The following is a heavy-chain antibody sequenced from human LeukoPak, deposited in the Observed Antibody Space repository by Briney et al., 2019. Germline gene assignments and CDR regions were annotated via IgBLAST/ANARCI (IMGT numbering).Heavy chain of an antibody. V-gene: IGHV3-30*02. CDR1: GFTFSTYG. Sequence: PGGSLRLSCAAYGFTFSTYGMHWVRQAPGKGLEWVSFIRYDGSIKYYADSVEGRFTISRDNSKNTLYLQMNSLRAEDTAVYYCAKDSYGSGTYPAYFDYCGQGTLVTVSS. J-gene: IGHJ4*02. D-gene: IGHD3-10*01. CDR3: AKDSYGSGTYPAYFDY. CDR2: IRYDGSIK.